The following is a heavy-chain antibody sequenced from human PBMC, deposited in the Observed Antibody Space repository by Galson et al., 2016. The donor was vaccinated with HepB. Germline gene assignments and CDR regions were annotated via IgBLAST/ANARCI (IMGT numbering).Heavy chain of an antibody. CDR2: IYYSGST. V-gene: IGHV4-39*01. J-gene: IGHJ4*02. CDR1: GGSMSSSSYY. D-gene: IGHD6-13*01. CDR3: ARHRLYSSSWFPYYFDY. Sequence: TLSLTCTVSGGSMSSSSYYWGCIRQPPGKGLEWIGGIYYSGSTYYNPSLKSRVTISVDTSKNQFSLKLSSVTAADTAVYFCARHRLYSSSWFPYYFDYWGQGTLVTVSS.